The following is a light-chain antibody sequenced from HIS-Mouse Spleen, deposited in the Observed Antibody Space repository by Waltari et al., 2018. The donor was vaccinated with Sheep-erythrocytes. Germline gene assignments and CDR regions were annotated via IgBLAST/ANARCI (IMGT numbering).Light chain of an antibody. CDR1: QSVSSY. J-gene: IGKJ4*01. Sequence: EIVLTQSPATLSLSPGERATLSCRASQSVSSYLAWYQQKPGQAPRLLIYDASNRATGIPARFSGSGSGTDFTLTISSLEPEDFAVYYCQQSYSTPPLTFGGGTKAEIK. CDR2: DAS. V-gene: IGKV3-11*01. CDR3: QQSYSTPPLT.